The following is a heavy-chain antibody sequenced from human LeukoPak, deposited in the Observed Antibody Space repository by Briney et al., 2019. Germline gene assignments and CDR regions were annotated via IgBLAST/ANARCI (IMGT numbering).Heavy chain of an antibody. CDR2: ISYDGSNK. V-gene: IGHV3-30*03. D-gene: IGHD6-13*01. J-gene: IGHJ6*04. Sequence: GRSLRLSCAASGFTFSSYGMHWVRQAPGKGLEWVAVISYDGSNKYYADSVKGRFTISRDNSKNTLYLQMNSLRAEDTAVYYCARLQLDSSSWYPRGMDVWGKGTTVTVSS. CDR1: GFTFSSYG. CDR3: ARLQLDSSSWYPRGMDV.